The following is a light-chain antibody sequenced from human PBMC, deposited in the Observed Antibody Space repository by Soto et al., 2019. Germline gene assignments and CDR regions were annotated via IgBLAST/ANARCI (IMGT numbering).Light chain of an antibody. CDR3: HQYNTLPLT. Sequence: IVVTQSPATLSVSPGDRVTLSCRASQSVRSNSAWYQQKPGQAPRLLIYGASLRATGVPARFSGSGYETEFTLTISRLRSEDFGVYHCHQYNTLPLTFGGGTKVDIK. J-gene: IGKJ4*02. CDR1: QSVRSN. CDR2: GAS. V-gene: IGKV3-15*01.